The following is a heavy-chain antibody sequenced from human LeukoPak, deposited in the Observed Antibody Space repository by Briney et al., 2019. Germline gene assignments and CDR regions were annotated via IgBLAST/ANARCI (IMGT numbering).Heavy chain of an antibody. CDR1: GGSISSYY. V-gene: IGHV4-4*07. Sequence: SKTLSLTCTVSGGSISSYYWSWIRQPAGKGLEWIGRVHISGRTNYNPSLKSRVTMSVDTSQNQFSLELSSVTTADTAVYYCARGSYGMDVWGQGTTVTVSS. CDR3: ARGSYGMDV. CDR2: VHISGRT. J-gene: IGHJ6*02.